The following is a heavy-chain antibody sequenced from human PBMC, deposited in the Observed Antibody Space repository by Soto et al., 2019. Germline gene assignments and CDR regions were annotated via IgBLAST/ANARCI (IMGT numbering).Heavy chain of an antibody. CDR1: GFTFSSYD. D-gene: IGHD5-12*01. CDR2: IGTAGDT. J-gene: IGHJ3*02. V-gene: IGHV3-13*01. CDR3: ARESTKGRAFDI. Sequence: PGGSLRLSCAASGFTFSSYDMHWVRQATGKGLEWVSAIGTAGDTYYPGSVKGRFTISRENAKNSLYLQMNSLRAGDTAVYYCARESTKGRAFDIWGQGTMVTVSS.